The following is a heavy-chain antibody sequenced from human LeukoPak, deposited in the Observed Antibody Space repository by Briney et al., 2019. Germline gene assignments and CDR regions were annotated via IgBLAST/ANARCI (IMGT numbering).Heavy chain of an antibody. Sequence: SETLSLTCAVYGGSFSGYYWSWIRQPPGKGLEWIGEINHSGSTNYNPSLKSRVTISVDTSKNQFSLKLSSVTAADTAVYYCARVIRVWKGGYYYMDVWGKGTTVTVSS. D-gene: IGHD2-8*01. CDR3: ARVIRVWKGGYYYMDV. CDR2: INHSGST. V-gene: IGHV4-34*01. CDR1: GGSFSGYY. J-gene: IGHJ6*03.